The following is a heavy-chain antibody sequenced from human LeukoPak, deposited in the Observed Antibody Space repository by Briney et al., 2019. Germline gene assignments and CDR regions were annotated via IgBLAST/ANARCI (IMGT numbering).Heavy chain of an antibody. D-gene: IGHD2-2*01. Sequence: GGSLRLSCAASGFTFSSSAISWVRQAPGKGLEWVSAISGGGSTTFYADSVKGRFTISRDNSMNTLYLQMNSLRVEDTAVYYCAKDDCSRTSCLFDSWGQGTLVTVSS. CDR3: AKDDCSRTSCLFDS. CDR1: GFTFSSSA. CDR2: ISGGGSTT. V-gene: IGHV3-23*01. J-gene: IGHJ4*02.